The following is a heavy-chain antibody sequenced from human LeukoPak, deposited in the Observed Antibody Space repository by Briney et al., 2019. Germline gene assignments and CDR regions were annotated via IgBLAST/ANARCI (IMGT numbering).Heavy chain of an antibody. Sequence: GGSLRLSCAGSGFTFSSYSMNWVRHAPGKGLGWVSYISSSSSIIDSADSVKRRFTISRDNAKNSLYLQMNSLRAEDTAVYYCARARGYSYGYSDYWGQGTLVTVSS. CDR2: ISSSSSII. J-gene: IGHJ4*02. CDR1: GFTFSSYS. D-gene: IGHD5-18*01. CDR3: ARARGYSYGYSDY. V-gene: IGHV3-48*01.